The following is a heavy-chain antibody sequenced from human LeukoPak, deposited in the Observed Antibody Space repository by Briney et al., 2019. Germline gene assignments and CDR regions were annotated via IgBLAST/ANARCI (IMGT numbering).Heavy chain of an antibody. Sequence: GGSLRLSCAASGFTFSSYSMNWVRQAPGKGLEWVSAISGDATSTFYADSVKGRFTISKDNSKNTLYLQMNGLRAEDTAVYYCAKRDYYDTTTFSPLFQHWGQGTLVTVSS. V-gene: IGHV3-23*01. J-gene: IGHJ1*01. CDR1: GFTFSSYS. CDR2: ISGDATST. D-gene: IGHD2/OR15-2a*01. CDR3: AKRDYYDTTTFSPLFQH.